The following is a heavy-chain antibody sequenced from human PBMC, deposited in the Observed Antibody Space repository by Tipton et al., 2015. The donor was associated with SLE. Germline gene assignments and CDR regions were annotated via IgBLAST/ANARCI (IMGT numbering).Heavy chain of an antibody. J-gene: IGHJ4*02. Sequence: TLSLTCTVSGGSISSGDYYWSWIRQPPGKGLEWIGYIYYSGGTYYNPSLKSRVTISVDTSKNQFSLKLSSVTAADTAVYYCARDLYGDYVLGYWGQGTLVTVSS. V-gene: IGHV4-30-4*01. CDR1: GGSISSGDYY. CDR2: IYYSGGT. CDR3: ARDLYGDYVLGY. D-gene: IGHD4-17*01.